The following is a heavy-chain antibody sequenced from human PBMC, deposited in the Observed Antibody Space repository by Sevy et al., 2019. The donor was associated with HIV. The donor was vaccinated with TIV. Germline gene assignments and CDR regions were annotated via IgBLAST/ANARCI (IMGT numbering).Heavy chain of an antibody. CDR2: IRKKADSYTT. CDR3: ATHAGIAAAGRVFDY. CDR1: GFTFSDHY. Sequence: GGSLRLSCAPSGFTFSDHYMEWVRQAPGKGLEWVGRIRKKADSYTTEYAESVEGGFTISGDDSKNSLYLLRNSLKAEDTAEYYCATHAGIAAAGRVFDYWGQGTLVTVSS. D-gene: IGHD6-13*01. V-gene: IGHV3-72*01. J-gene: IGHJ4*02.